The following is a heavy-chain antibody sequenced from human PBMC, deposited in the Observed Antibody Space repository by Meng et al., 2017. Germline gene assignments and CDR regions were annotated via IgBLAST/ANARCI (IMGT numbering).Heavy chain of an antibody. V-gene: IGHV3-23*01. Sequence: GESLKISCAASGFTFSTYSMRWVRQAPGKGLEWVSGISGSGGNTNYADSVKGRFTISRDNSKNTLYLQMNNLRAEDTAVYYCASGGGYYNDYWGQGTLVTGAS. D-gene: IGHD3-22*01. CDR3: ASGGGYYNDY. CDR1: GFTFSTYS. J-gene: IGHJ4*02. CDR2: ISGSGGNT.